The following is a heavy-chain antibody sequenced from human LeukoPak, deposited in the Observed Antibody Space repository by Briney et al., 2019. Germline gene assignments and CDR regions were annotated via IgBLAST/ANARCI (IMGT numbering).Heavy chain of an antibody. V-gene: IGHV1-69*05. J-gene: IGHJ4*02. D-gene: IGHD3-16*01. CDR2: IIPIFGTA. CDR3: ATPRGSYKYYFDY. CDR1: GGTFSSYA. Sequence: SVKVSCKASGGTFSSYAISWVRQVPGQGLEWMGRIIPIFGTANYAQKFQGRVTITTDESTSTAYMELSSLRSEDTAVYYCATPRGSYKYYFDYWGQGTLVTVSS.